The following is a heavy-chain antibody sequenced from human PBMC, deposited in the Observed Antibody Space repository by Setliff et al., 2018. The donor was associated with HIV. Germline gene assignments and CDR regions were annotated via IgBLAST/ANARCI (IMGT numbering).Heavy chain of an antibody. J-gene: IGHJ4*02. D-gene: IGHD1-7*01. CDR1: GGSFSGYY. CDR2: INHSGST. CDR3: AGDATGTIGH. V-gene: IGHV4-34*01. Sequence: SETLSLTCAVYGGSFSGYYWSWIRQPPGKGLEWVGEINHSGSTNYNPSLKSRVTISLDTSKNQFSLKLSSLTAADTAVYYCAGDATGTIGHWGQGTLVTVSS.